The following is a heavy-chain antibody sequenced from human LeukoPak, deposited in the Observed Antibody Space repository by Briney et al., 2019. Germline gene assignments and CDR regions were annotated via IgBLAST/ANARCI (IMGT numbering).Heavy chain of an antibody. V-gene: IGHV4-31*03. J-gene: IGHJ3*02. CDR2: IYYSRNP. CDR3: ARDLIWPGSDDGFDI. Sequence: SVTLSLTCTVSGGSMSSGGYYWSWIRQHPGKGLEWIGYIYYSRNPYCNPSLKSRVTISVDTSKNQFSLKLSSVTAADTAVYCCARDLIWPGSDDGFDIWGQGAMVTVS. CDR1: GGSMSSGGYY. D-gene: IGHD2-15*01.